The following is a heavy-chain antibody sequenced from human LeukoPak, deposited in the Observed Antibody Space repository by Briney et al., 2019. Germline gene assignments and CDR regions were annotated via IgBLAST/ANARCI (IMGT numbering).Heavy chain of an antibody. CDR2: IYTSGST. CDR3: ARTRYYYNSRSYGAPYYFDY. D-gene: IGHD3-10*01. Sequence: SETLSLTCTVSGGSISSGSYYWSWIRQPAGKGLEWIGRIYTSGSTYYNPSLKSRVTISVDTSKNQFSLKLSSVTAADTAVYYCARTRYYYNSRSYGAPYYFDYWGQGTLVTVSS. J-gene: IGHJ4*02. V-gene: IGHV4-61*02. CDR1: GGSISSGSYY.